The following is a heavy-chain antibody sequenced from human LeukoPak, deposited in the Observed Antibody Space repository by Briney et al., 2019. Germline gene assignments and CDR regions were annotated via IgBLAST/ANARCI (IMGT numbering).Heavy chain of an antibody. CDR2: IWYDGSNK. CDR3: ARGYSSSWHYFDY. V-gene: IGHV3-33*01. D-gene: IGHD6-13*01. Sequence: GGSLRLSCAASGFTFISYGMHWVRQAPGKGLEWVAVIWYDGSNKYYADSVKGRFTISRDNSKNTLYLQMNSLRVEDTAVYYCARGYSSSWHYFDYWGQGTLVTVSS. J-gene: IGHJ4*02. CDR1: GFTFISYG.